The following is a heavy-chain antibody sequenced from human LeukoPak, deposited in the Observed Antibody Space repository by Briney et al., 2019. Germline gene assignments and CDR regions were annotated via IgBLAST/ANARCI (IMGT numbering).Heavy chain of an antibody. D-gene: IGHD6-25*01. Sequence: GASVKVSCKASGYTFTGYYMHWVRQAPGQGLEWMGWINPNSGGTNYAQKFQGWVTMTRDTSISTAYMELSRLRSDDTAVYYCAREMRAAAGGIYYYYSGRDFWAKGTRVTVSS. CDR2: INPNSGGT. CDR3: AREMRAAAGGIYYYYSGRDF. J-gene: IGHJ6*04. CDR1: GYTFTGYY. V-gene: IGHV1-2*04.